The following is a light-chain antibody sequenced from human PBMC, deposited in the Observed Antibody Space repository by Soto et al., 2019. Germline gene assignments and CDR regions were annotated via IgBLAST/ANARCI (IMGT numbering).Light chain of an antibody. Sequence: QSALTQPASVSGSLGQSITISCTGTYSDIGGHNYVSWYQQHPDKAPKLMIYEVINRPSGVSNRFSGSKSGNTASLTISGLQAEDEADYYCSSFPGSNNPLFGGGTKLTVL. CDR3: SSFPGSNNPL. CDR1: YSDIGGHNY. CDR2: EVI. V-gene: IGLV2-14*01. J-gene: IGLJ3*02.